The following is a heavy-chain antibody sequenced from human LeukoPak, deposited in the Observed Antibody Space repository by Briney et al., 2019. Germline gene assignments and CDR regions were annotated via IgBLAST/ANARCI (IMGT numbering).Heavy chain of an antibody. CDR1: GFTVSTNY. Sequence: GGSLRLSCAASGFTVSTNYMSWVRQAPGKGLECVSVIGSDGRTYYANSVKGRFTISRDISKNMVHLQMNSLRADDTAVYYCVRGSQWIPGIAAAGNFDYWGQGTLVTVSS. D-gene: IGHD6-13*01. J-gene: IGHJ4*02. CDR2: IGSDGRT. V-gene: IGHV3-53*01. CDR3: VRGSQWIPGIAAAGNFDY.